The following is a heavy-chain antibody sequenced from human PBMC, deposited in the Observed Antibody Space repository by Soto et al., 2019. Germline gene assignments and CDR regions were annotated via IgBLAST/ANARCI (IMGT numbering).Heavy chain of an antibody. D-gene: IGHD6-13*01. V-gene: IGHV1-2*04. CDR3: ARDSSWEFRAFDI. Sequence: ASVKVSCKASGYTFTGYYMHWVRQAPGQGLEWMGWINPNSGGTNYAQKFQGWVTMTRDTSTSTAYMELRSLRSDDTAVYYCARDSSWEFRAFDIWGQGTMVTVSS. CDR1: GYTFTGYY. J-gene: IGHJ3*02. CDR2: INPNSGGT.